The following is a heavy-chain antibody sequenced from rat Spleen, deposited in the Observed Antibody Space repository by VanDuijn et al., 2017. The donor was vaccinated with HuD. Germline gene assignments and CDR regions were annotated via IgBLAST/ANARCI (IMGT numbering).Heavy chain of an antibody. Sequence: EVQLVESGGGLVQPGRSLKLSCEASGFIFSNNYMAWVRQAPTKGLEWVAYISAGGGSAYYRDSVKGRFTISRDNAKSTLYLQMDSLRSEDTATYFCARPPYYGYNPFAYWGQGTLVTVSS. CDR1: GFIFSNNY. V-gene: IGHV5-27*01. CDR3: ARPPYYGYNPFAY. J-gene: IGHJ3*01. D-gene: IGHD1-9*01. CDR2: ISAGGGSA.